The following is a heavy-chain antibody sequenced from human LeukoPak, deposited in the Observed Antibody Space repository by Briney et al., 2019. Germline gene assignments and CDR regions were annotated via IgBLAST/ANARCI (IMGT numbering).Heavy chain of an antibody. D-gene: IGHD3-10*01. CDR1: GYTFTSYY. V-gene: IGHV1-46*01. CDR2: INPSGGST. Sequence: ASVKVSCKASGYTFTSYYMHWVRQAPGQGLEWMGTINPSGGSTSYAQKFQGRVTMTRDTSTSTVYMELSSLRSEDTAVHYCARDHYYGSGSHITGLDYWGQGTLVTVSS. CDR3: ARDHYYGSGSHITGLDY. J-gene: IGHJ4*02.